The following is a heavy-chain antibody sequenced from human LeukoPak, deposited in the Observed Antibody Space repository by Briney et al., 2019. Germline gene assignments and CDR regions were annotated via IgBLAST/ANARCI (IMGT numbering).Heavy chain of an antibody. D-gene: IGHD6-13*01. CDR1: GFTFSSYT. J-gene: IGHJ4*02. CDR3: ARDILRQDSRSVNFDY. V-gene: IGHV3-21*01. Sequence: GGSLRLSCAASGFTFSSYTMTWVRQAAGKGQEKISSISSTSSYIYYADSVKGRFTFSRGNAKNFPSLKMNGLRAEDTAVYYCARDILRQDSRSVNFDYWGQGTLVTVSS. CDR2: ISSTSSYI.